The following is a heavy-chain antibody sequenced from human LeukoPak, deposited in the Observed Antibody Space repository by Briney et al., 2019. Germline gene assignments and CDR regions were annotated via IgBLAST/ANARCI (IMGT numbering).Heavy chain of an antibody. CDR2: IKKDGSEK. CDR1: GLTFSSYW. J-gene: IGHJ4*02. Sequence: GGSLRLSCAASGLTFSSYWMSWVRQAPGKGLEWVANIKKDGSEKYYVDSVKGRFTISRDNSKNTLFLQLSGLRAEDTAVYYCAKGQEFLEWIYDYWGQGTLVTVSS. V-gene: IGHV3-7*03. D-gene: IGHD3-3*01. CDR3: AKGQEFLEWIYDY.